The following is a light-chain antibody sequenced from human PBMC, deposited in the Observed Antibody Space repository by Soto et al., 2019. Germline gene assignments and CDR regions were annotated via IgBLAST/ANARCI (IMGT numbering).Light chain of an antibody. CDR1: SSDVGGGNY. V-gene: IGLV2-11*01. CDR3: CSYAGGYTWV. Sequence: QSALTQPRSVSGYPGQSVTISCTGTSSDVGGGNYVSWYQHHPGKAPRLMIYDVTKRPSGVPGRFSGSKSGNTASLTISVLQADDEADYYFCSYAGGYTWVFGGGTKLTVL. J-gene: IGLJ3*02. CDR2: DVT.